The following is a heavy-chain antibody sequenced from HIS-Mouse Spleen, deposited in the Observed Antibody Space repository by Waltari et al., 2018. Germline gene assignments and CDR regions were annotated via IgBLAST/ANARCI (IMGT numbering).Heavy chain of an antibody. D-gene: IGHD1-26*01. Sequence: QVQLVESGGGVVQPGRSLRLSCAASGFTFSSYGMHWVRQAPGKGLEWVAVISYDGGNKYYADSVKGRFTISRDNSKNTLYLQMNSLRAEDTAVYYCAKSVGSFDYWGQGTLVTVSS. CDR2: ISYDGGNK. CDR3: AKSVGSFDY. V-gene: IGHV3-30*18. CDR1: GFTFSSYG. J-gene: IGHJ4*02.